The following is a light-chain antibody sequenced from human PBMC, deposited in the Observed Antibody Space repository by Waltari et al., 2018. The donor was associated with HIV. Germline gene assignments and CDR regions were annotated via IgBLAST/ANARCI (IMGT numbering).Light chain of an antibody. CDR2: GKN. CDR1: ASLNNY. CDR3: NSRDSSGNRLVV. Sequence: SEVPQDPDVPVAYGPPVRLTFQGDASLNNYATWSQQKPGQAPVLVIYGKNNRPSGIPDRFSGSTSGNTASVTITGAQAEDEADYYCNSRDSSGNRLVVFGGGTKLTVL. V-gene: IGLV3-19*01. J-gene: IGLJ2*01.